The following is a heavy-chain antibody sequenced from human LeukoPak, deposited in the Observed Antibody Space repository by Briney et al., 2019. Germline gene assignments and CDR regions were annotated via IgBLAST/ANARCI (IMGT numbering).Heavy chain of an antibody. CDR2: IYTSGST. D-gene: IGHD3-22*01. CDR3: ARDLVGGYHQHWFDP. V-gene: IGHV4-4*07. J-gene: IGHJ5*02. CDR1: GGSISSYY. Sequence: SETLSLTCTVSGGSISSYYWSWIRQPAGKELEWIGRIYTSGSTNYNPSLKSRVTMSVDTSKNQFSLKLSSVTAADTAVYYCARDLVGGYHQHWFDPWGQGTLVTVSS.